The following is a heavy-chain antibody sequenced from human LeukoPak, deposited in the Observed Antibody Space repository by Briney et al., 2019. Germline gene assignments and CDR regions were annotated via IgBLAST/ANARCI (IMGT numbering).Heavy chain of an antibody. CDR3: AREQSRDDYSYDY. V-gene: IGHV3-30*04. CDR1: GFAFSRYA. Sequence: GRSLRLSCAASGFAFSRYAMHWVRQAPGKGLEWEAVISYDGSNKYYADSVKGRFTISRDDSQNTLYLHTNSLRAEDTAVYYCAREQSRDDYSYDYRGQGTLVTVSS. CDR2: ISYDGSNK. J-gene: IGHJ4*02. D-gene: IGHD5-24*01.